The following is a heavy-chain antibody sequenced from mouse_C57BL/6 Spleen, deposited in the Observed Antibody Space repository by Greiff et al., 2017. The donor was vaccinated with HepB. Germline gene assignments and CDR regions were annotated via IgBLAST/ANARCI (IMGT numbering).Heavy chain of an antibody. CDR1: GYAFSSYW. V-gene: IGHV1-80*01. J-gene: IGHJ4*01. D-gene: IGHD2-4*01. CDR3: ARGIYYDYDYAMDY. Sequence: VQLQQSGAELVKPGASVKISCKASGYAFSSYWMNWVKQRPGKGLEWIGQIYPGDGDTNYNGKFKGKATLTADKSSSTAYMQLSSLTSEDSAVYFFARGIYYDYDYAMDYWGQGTSVTVSS. CDR2: IYPGDGDT.